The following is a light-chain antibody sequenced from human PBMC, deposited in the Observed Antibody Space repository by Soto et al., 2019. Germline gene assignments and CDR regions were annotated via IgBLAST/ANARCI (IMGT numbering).Light chain of an antibody. CDR2: GVS. CDR1: SSDVGGHNF. V-gene: IGLV2-14*01. Sequence: QSVLTQPASVSLSPGQSVTISCTGTSSDVGGHNFVSWFQQHPGKAPKFMIYGVSNRPSGVSNRFSGSKSGNTASLTISGLQAEDEADYYCVSYTSSVAWVFGTGTKVTVL. CDR3: VSYTSSVAWV. J-gene: IGLJ1*01.